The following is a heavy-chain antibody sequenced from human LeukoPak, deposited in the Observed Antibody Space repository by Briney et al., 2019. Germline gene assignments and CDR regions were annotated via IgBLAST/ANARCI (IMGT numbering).Heavy chain of an antibody. CDR1: GYTFTSYD. Sequence: ASVKVSCKASGYTFTSYDINWVRQATGQGLEWMGWMNSNSGNTGYAQKFQGRVTMTRNTSISTAYMELSSLRSEDTAVYYCARGRPRIAAGPLGYWGQGTLVTVSS. CDR3: ARGRPRIAAGPLGY. CDR2: MNSNSGNT. V-gene: IGHV1-8*01. D-gene: IGHD6-13*01. J-gene: IGHJ4*02.